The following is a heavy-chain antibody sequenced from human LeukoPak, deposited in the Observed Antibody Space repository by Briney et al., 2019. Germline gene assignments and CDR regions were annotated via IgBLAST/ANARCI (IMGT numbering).Heavy chain of an antibody. CDR1: GFTFNNYA. D-gene: IGHD4-17*01. J-gene: IGHJ3*02. CDR3: AKDRYGDYGPFDN. V-gene: IGHV3-23*01. Sequence: GGSLRLSCSGTGFTFNNYAMTWVRQAPGKGLEWVSGISGSGASTSYADPVKGRFTISRDNSKNTLYPQMKNLRAEDTAVYYCAKDRYGDYGPFDNWGQGTMVTVSS. CDR2: ISGSGAST.